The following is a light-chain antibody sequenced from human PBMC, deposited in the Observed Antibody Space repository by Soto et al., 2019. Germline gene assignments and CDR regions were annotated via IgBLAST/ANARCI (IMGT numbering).Light chain of an antibody. V-gene: IGLV2-14*01. CDR3: NSYTSSSTYV. CDR1: SSDVGVYNY. J-gene: IGLJ1*01. Sequence: QSALTQPASVSGSPGQSMTISCTGTSSDVGVYNYVSWYQQHPGKAPKLIIYEVTNRPSGVSNRFSGSKSGNTASLTISGLQAEDEADYYCNSYTSSSTYVFGTGTKLTVL. CDR2: EVT.